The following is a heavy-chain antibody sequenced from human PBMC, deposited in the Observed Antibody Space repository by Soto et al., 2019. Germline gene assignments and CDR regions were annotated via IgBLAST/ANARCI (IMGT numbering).Heavy chain of an antibody. Sequence: PSATLSLTCTVSNGSISTHYWTWVRQPPGKGLEWIGYVYYSGSSNYNPSLKSRVGMSIDTSKNQFSLELKSVTAADTATYYCVRDYLLAGFDTWGQGILVTVSS. J-gene: IGHJ5*02. CDR1: NGSISTHY. D-gene: IGHD6-19*01. CDR3: VRDYLLAGFDT. V-gene: IGHV4-59*11. CDR2: VYYSGSS.